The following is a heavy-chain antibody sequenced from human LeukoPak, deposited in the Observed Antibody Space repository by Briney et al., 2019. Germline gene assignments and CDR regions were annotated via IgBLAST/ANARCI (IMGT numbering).Heavy chain of an antibody. J-gene: IGHJ4*02. D-gene: IGHD5-12*01. CDR1: GFTFSSYG. CDR2: ISYDGSNK. CDR3: ARGGYDYPADY. Sequence: PGGSLRLSCAASGFTFSSYGMHWVRQAPGKGLEWVAVISYDGSNKYYADSVKGRFTISRDNSKNTLYLQTNSLGADDTAVYYCARGGYDYPADYWGQGTLVTVSS. V-gene: IGHV3-30*03.